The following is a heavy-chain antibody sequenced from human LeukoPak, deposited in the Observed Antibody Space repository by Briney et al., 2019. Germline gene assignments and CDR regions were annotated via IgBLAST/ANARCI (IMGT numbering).Heavy chain of an antibody. CDR1: GFTFSSYA. V-gene: IGHV3-23*01. CDR2: ISGSGGRT. CDR3: AKTDSSDYSYFFDY. J-gene: IGHJ4*02. D-gene: IGHD3-22*01. Sequence: GGSLRLSRAASGFTFSSYAMSWVRQAPGKGLEWVSGISGSGGRTYYADTVKGRFTISRDNSKNTLYLLMNSLRAEDTALYYCAKTDSSDYSYFFDYWGQGNLVTVSS.